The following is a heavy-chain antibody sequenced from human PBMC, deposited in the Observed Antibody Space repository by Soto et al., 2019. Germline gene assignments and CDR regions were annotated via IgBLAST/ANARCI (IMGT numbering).Heavy chain of an antibody. CDR2: ISYDGSNK. V-gene: IGHV3-30-3*01. CDR3: ARDEGWLQLSFSLDY. D-gene: IGHD5-12*01. Sequence: QVQLVESGGGVVQPGRSLRLSCAASGFTFSSYAMHWVRQALGKGLEWVAVISYDGSNKYYADSVKGRFTISRDNSKNTLYLQMNSLRAEDTAVHYCARDEGWLQLSFSLDYWGQGTLVTVSS. CDR1: GFTFSSYA. J-gene: IGHJ4*02.